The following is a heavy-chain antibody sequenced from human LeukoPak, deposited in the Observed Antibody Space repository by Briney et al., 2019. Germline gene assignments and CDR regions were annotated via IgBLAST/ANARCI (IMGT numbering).Heavy chain of an antibody. Sequence: PGGSLRLSCAASGFTLRSEWMSWLRQTPEKGLEWVANIKPDGSATAYVDSVKGRFTISRDNAKNSLYLQMNSLRAEVTAVYYCARDLFVGSTITMIGYFDYWGQGTLVTVSS. J-gene: IGHJ4*02. CDR1: GFTLRSEW. CDR3: ARDLFVGSTITMIGYFDY. V-gene: IGHV3-7*01. D-gene: IGHD3-22*01. CDR2: IKPDGSAT.